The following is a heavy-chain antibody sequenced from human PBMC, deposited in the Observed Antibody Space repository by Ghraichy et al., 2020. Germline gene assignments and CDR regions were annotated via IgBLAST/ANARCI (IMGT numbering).Heavy chain of an antibody. Sequence: SVKVSCKASGYTFTSYGISWVRQAPGQGLEWMGWISAYNGNTNYAQKLQGRVTMTTDTSTSTVYMELRSLRSDDTAVYYCAREGQQQLVTNWFDPWGQGTLVTVSS. CDR3: AREGQQQLVTNWFDP. CDR2: ISAYNGNT. J-gene: IGHJ5*02. CDR1: GYTFTSYG. V-gene: IGHV1-18*01. D-gene: IGHD6-13*01.